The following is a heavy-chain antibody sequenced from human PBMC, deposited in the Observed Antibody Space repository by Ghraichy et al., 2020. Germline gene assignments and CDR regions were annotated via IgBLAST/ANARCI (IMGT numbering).Heavy chain of an antibody. CDR1: GGSISSYY. CDR2: IYYSGST. V-gene: IGHV4-59*01. J-gene: IGHJ2*01. D-gene: IGHD2-15*01. CDR3: AREMGCSGGSCYPYHYWYFDL. Sequence: SETLSLTCTVSGGSISSYYWSWIRQPPGKGLEWIGYIYYSGSTNYNPSLKSRVTISVDTSKNQFSLKLSSVTAADTAVYYCAREMGCSGGSCYPYHYWYFDLWGRGTLVTVSS.